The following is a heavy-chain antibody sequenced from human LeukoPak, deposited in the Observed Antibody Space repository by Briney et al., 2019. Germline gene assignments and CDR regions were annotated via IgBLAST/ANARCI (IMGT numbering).Heavy chain of an antibody. CDR1: GFTFSSYG. CDR3: AKNCPVAESSWYLNGCDY. D-gene: IGHD6-13*01. CDR2: ISYDGSNK. Sequence: PGGSLRLSCAASGFTFSSYGMHWVRQAPGKGLEWVAVISYDGSNKYYADSVKGRFTISRDNSKNTLYLQMNSLRAEDTAVYYCAKNCPVAESSWYLNGCDYWGQGTLATVSS. V-gene: IGHV3-30*18. J-gene: IGHJ4*02.